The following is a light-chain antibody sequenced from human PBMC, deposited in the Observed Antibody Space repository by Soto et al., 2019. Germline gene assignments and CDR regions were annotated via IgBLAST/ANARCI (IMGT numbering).Light chain of an antibody. CDR3: AAWDDSLSGPL. CDR1: SSNIGTNY. V-gene: IGLV1-47*01. Sequence: QSVLTQSPSASGTPGQRVIISCSGTSSNIGTNYVYWYQQLPGTAPKVLIYSNDKRPSGVPNRFSGSKSGTSASLAISGLRSEDEADYYCAAWDDSLSGPLFGGGTKFTVL. J-gene: IGLJ2*01. CDR2: SND.